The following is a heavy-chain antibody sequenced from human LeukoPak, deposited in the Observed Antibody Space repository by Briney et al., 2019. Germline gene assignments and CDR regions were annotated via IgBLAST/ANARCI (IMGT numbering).Heavy chain of an antibody. Sequence: SETLSLTCTVSGGSISSSSYYWGWIRQPPGKGLEWIGSIYYSGSTYYNPSLKSRVTISVDTSKNQFSLKVSSVTAADTAVYYCARDLWYYDYVWGGTAFDIWGQGTMVTVSS. D-gene: IGHD3-16*01. CDR1: GGSISSSSYY. J-gene: IGHJ3*02. CDR2: IYYSGST. V-gene: IGHV4-39*07. CDR3: ARDLWYYDYVWGGTAFDI.